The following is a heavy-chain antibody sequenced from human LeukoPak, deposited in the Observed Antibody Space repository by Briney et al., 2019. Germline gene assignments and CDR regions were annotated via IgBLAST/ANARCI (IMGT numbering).Heavy chain of an antibody. V-gene: IGHV3-11*04. CDR3: ARDRTAYSYGYGYFDY. D-gene: IGHD5-18*01. J-gene: IGHJ4*02. CDR2: ISSSGSTI. Sequence: GGSLRLSCAASGFTFSDYYMSWIRQAPGKGLEWVSYISSSGSTIYYADSVKGRFTISRDNAKNSLYLQMNSLRAEDTAVYYCARDRTAYSYGYGYFDYWGQGTLVTVSS. CDR1: GFTFSDYY.